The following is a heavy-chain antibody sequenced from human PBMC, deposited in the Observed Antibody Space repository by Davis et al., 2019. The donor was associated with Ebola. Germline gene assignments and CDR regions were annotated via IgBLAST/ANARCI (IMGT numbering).Heavy chain of an antibody. Sequence: GGSLRLSCAASGFTFSSYWMSWVRQAPGKGPEWVAIIKEDGGEKYYVDSVKGRFTISRDNAKNSLYLQMNSLRAEDTAVYYCARDSEDIVVVVAAMGFDYWGQGTLVTVSS. V-gene: IGHV3-7*03. D-gene: IGHD2-15*01. CDR1: GFTFSSYW. CDR3: ARDSEDIVVVVAAMGFDY. J-gene: IGHJ4*02. CDR2: IKEDGGEK.